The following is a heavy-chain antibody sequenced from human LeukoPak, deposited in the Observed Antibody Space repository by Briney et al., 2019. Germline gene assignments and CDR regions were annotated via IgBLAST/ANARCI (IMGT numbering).Heavy chain of an antibody. J-gene: IGHJ4*02. D-gene: IGHD3-3*01. CDR1: GYTFTSYY. V-gene: IGHV1-46*01. CDR3: ARDALYYDFWSGYYRPYYFDY. Sequence: ASVKVSCKASGYTFTSYYMHWVRQAPGQGLEWMGIINPSGGSTSYAQKFQGRVTMTRDTSTSTVYMELSSLRSEDTAVYYCARDALYYDFWSGYYRPYYFDYWGQGTLVTASS. CDR2: INPSGGST.